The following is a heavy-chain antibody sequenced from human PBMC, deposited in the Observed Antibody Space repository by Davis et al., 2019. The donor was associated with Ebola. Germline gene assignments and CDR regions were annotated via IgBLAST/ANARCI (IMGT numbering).Heavy chain of an antibody. CDR3: ASGWLPMT. Sequence: SETLSLTCTVSGDSSSIYYWSWIRQPPGKGLEWIGYAFHSGSSNYNPSLNGRAAISLDTSTKQFSLKLTSVTAEDTAVYYCASGWLPMTWGQGTLVTVSS. V-gene: IGHV4-59*01. CDR2: AFHSGSS. D-gene: IGHD5-12*01. J-gene: IGHJ4*02. CDR1: GDSSSIYY.